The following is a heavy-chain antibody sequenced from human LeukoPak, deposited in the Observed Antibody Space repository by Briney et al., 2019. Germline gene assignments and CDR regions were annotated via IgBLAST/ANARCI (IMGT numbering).Heavy chain of an antibody. V-gene: IGHV3-30*04. CDR1: GFTFSSYA. J-gene: IGHJ4*02. D-gene: IGHD3-22*01. CDR2: ISYDGSNK. CDR3: ARHRYSSGYYPSDY. Sequence: GRSLRLSCAASGFTFSSYAIHWVRQAPGKGLEWVAVISYDGSNKYYADSVKGRFTISRDNSKNTLYLQMNSLRAEDTAVYYCARHRYSSGYYPSDYWGQGTLVTVSS.